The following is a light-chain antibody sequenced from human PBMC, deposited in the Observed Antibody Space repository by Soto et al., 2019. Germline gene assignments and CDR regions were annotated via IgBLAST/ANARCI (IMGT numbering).Light chain of an antibody. CDR1: QSVNIH. CDR3: QQYNKWPRT. J-gene: IGKJ1*01. CDR2: GAS. Sequence: EIVMTQSPATLSVSPGERATLSCRASQSVNIHLAWYQQKPGQAPRLLIYGASARATGIPAKSSGSGSGTEFTLTISSLQSEDFAVYYCQQYNKWPRTFGQGTKVEIK. V-gene: IGKV3D-15*01.